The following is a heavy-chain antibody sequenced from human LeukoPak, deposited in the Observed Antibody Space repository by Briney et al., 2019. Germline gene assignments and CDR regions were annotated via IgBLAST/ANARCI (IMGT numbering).Heavy chain of an antibody. Sequence: EASVKVSCKASGGTFSSYAISWVRQAPGQGLEWMGGIIPIFGTANYAQKFQGRVTITADESTSTAYMELSSLRSEDTAVYYCARVRNGDYVWYYYGMDVWGQGTTVTVSS. CDR3: ARVRNGDYVWYYYGMDV. J-gene: IGHJ6*02. CDR2: IIPIFGTA. V-gene: IGHV1-69*13. D-gene: IGHD4-17*01. CDR1: GGTFSSYA.